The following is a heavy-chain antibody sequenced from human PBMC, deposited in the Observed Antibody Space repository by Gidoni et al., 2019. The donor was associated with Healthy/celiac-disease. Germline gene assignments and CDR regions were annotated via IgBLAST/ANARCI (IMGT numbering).Heavy chain of an antibody. V-gene: IGHV1-2*02. CDR1: GYTFTGYY. CDR3: AREGPPAPPGSGSYLQGYYYYGMDV. D-gene: IGHD3-10*01. Sequence: QVQLVQSGAEVKKPGASVKVSCKASGYTFTGYYMHWVRQAPGQGLEWMGWINPNSGGTNYAQKFQGRVTMTRDTSISTAYMELSRLRSDDTAVYYCAREGPPAPPGSGSYLQGYYYYGMDVWGQGTTVTVSS. CDR2: INPNSGGT. J-gene: IGHJ6*02.